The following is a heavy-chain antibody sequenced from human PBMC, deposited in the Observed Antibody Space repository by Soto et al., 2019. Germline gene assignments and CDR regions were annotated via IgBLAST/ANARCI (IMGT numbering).Heavy chain of an antibody. J-gene: IGHJ6*03. CDR1: GYTFTSYG. D-gene: IGHD3-3*01. Sequence: ASVKVSCKASGYTFTSYGISWVRQAPGQGLEWMGWISAYNGNTNYAQKLQGRVTMTTDTSTSTAYMELRSLRSDDTAVYYCARDNMGYDFWSGYWGYYYYMDVWGKGTTVTVSS. CDR2: ISAYNGNT. CDR3: ARDNMGYDFWSGYWGYYYYMDV. V-gene: IGHV1-18*01.